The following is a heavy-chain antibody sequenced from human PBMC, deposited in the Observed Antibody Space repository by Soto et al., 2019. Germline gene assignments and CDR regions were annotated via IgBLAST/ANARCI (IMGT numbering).Heavy chain of an antibody. D-gene: IGHD5-18*01. CDR2: IGTAGDT. CDR1: GFTFSSYD. Sequence: VQLVESGGGLVQPGGSLRLSCAASGFTFSSYDMHWVRQATGKGLEWVSAIGTAGDTYYPGSVKGRFTISRENAKNSLYRQMNSLRAEYTAVYYCARAKPRIRAYSYGLYRIISCYCYGMDVRGQEPTVTVSS. CDR3: ARAKPRIRAYSYGLYRIISCYCYGMDV. V-gene: IGHV3-13*01. J-gene: IGHJ6*02.